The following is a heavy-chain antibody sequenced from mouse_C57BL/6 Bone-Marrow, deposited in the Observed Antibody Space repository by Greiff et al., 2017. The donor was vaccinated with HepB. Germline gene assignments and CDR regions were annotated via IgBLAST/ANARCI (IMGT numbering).Heavy chain of an antibody. CDR2: IYPGSGNT. J-gene: IGHJ3*01. Sequence: QVHVKQSGAELVRPGASVKLSCKASGYTFTDYYINWVKQRPGQGLEWIARIYPGSGNTYYNEKFKGKATLTAEKSSSTAYMQLSSLTSEDSAVYFYASGGYDYDEGAWFAYWGQGTLVTVSA. D-gene: IGHD2-4*01. V-gene: IGHV1-76*01. CDR3: ASGGYDYDEGAWFAY. CDR1: GYTFTDYY.